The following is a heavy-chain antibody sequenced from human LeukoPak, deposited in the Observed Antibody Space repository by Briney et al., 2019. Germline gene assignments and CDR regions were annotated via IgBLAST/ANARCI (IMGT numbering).Heavy chain of an antibody. J-gene: IGHJ6*02. CDR1: GGSISSGGYS. CDR2: IYYSGST. CDR3: ARPRWLLGNGMDV. V-gene: IGHV4-31*03. Sequence: KPSKTLSLTCTVSGGSISSGGYSWSWIRQHPGKGLEWIGYIYYSGSTYYNPSLKSRVTISVDTSKNQFSLKLSSVTAADTAVYYCARPRWLLGNGMDVWGQGTTVTVSS. D-gene: IGHD3-22*01.